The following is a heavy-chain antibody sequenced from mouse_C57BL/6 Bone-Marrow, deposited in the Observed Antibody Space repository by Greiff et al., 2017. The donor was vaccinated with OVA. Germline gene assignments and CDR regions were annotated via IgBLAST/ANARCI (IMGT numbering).Heavy chain of an antibody. CDR2: IDPSDSYT. J-gene: IGHJ2*01. D-gene: IGHD2-5*01. Sequence: QVQLQQPGAELVMPGASVKLSCKASGYTFTSYWMHWVKQRPGQGLEWIGEIDPSDSYTNYNQKFKGKATLTVDTSSSTAYMQLSSLTSEDSAVYYYARKGYSNYWGQGTTLTVSS. V-gene: IGHV1-69*01. CDR1: GYTFTSYW. CDR3: ARKGYSNY.